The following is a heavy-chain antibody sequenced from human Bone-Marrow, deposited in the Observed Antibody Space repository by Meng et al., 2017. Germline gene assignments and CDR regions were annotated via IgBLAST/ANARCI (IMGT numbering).Heavy chain of an antibody. D-gene: IGHD3-22*01. V-gene: IGHV4-4*02. Sequence: QVQLQESGPGLGKPSGTLCLTCTVSGGSISSTNWWIWVRQPPGEGLEWIGEIYHSGRTNHNPSLKSRVTISLDKSKNQFSLKLSSVTAADTAVYYCARESGSSRFDYWGQGTLVTVSS. CDR1: GGSISSTNW. CDR3: ARESGSSRFDY. CDR2: IYHSGRT. J-gene: IGHJ4*02.